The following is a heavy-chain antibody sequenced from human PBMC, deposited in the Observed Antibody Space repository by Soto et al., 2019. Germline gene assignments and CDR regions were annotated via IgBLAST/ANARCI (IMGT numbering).Heavy chain of an antibody. CDR2: ISYDGSNK. CDR3: ARLAASEYSVGRFDP. CDR1: GFTFSSYA. V-gene: IGHV3-30-3*01. J-gene: IGHJ5*02. Sequence: QVQLVESGGGVVQPGRSLRLSCAASGFTFSSYAMHWVRQAPGKGLELVAVISYDGSNKYYADTEKGRFTIYRDNSKNTLYLQMNSLRAEDTAVYYCARLAASEYSVGRFDPWRQGTLVTVAS. D-gene: IGHD6-25*01.